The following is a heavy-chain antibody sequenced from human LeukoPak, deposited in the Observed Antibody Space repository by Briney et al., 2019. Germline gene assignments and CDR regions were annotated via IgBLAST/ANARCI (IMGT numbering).Heavy chain of an antibody. J-gene: IGHJ4*02. CDR2: INPSGGST. Sequence: ASVKVSCKASGYTFTSYYMHWVRQAAGQGLEWMGLINPSGGSTSYAQKFQGRVTMTRDTSTGTVYMELSSLRSEDTAVYYCASPLIFGYSSSAADYLGQGTLVTVSS. CDR3: ASPLIFGYSSSAADY. V-gene: IGHV1-46*01. CDR1: GYTFTSYY. D-gene: IGHD6-6*01.